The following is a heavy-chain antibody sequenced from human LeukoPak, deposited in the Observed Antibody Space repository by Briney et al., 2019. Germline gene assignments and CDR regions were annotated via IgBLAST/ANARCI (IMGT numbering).Heavy chain of an antibody. CDR1: GGTFSSYA. CDR2: INPNSGGT. Sequence: GASVKVSCKASGGTFSSYAISWVRQAPGQGLEWMGWINPNSGGTNYAQKFQGRVTMTRDTSISTAYMELSRLRSDDTAVYYCARGRGYSYGYNDVDYWGQGTLVTVSS. CDR3: ARGRGYSYGYNDVDY. J-gene: IGHJ4*02. D-gene: IGHD5-18*01. V-gene: IGHV1-2*02.